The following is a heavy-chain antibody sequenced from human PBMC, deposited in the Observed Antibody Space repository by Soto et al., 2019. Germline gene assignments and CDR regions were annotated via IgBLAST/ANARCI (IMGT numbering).Heavy chain of an antibody. V-gene: IGHV4-39*02. Sequence: PSETLSLTCTVSGGSISSSSYYWGWIRQPPGKGLEWIGSIYYSGSTYYNPSLKSRVTISVDTSKNQFSLKLSSVTAADTAVYYCAREGGKKYYDFWSGYYRENFYDWGQGTLVTVSS. CDR1: GGSISSSSYY. CDR3: AREGGKKYYDFWSGYYRENFYD. CDR2: IYYSGST. D-gene: IGHD3-3*01. J-gene: IGHJ4*02.